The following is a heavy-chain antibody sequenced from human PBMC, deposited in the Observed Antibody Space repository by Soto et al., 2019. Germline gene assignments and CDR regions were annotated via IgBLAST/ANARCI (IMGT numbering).Heavy chain of an antibody. CDR3: ATWHEREHAYDV. J-gene: IGHJ3*01. V-gene: IGHV3-53*01. Sequence: DVQLVESGGGLIQPGESLRLSCAAFGLTISGKKYVAWVRQAPGKGLEWVSGLYDVDGSFYADSVRGRFTTSSDSSKTTVYLQMNALRHDDTAVYYCATWHEREHAYDVWGQGTTVTVSS. CDR1: GLTISGKKY. CDR2: LYDVDGS. D-gene: IGHD1-1*01.